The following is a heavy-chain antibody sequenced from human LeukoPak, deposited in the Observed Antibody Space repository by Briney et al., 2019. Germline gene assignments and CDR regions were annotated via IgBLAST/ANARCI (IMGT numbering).Heavy chain of an antibody. CDR1: GGSISSGGYY. V-gene: IGHV4-31*03. Sequence: SETLSLTCTVSGGSISSGGYYWSWIRQHPGKGLEWIGYIYYSGSTYYNPSLKSRVTISVDRSKNQFSLKLSSVTAADTAVYYCARWKLGMKGFDYWGQGTLVTVSS. CDR2: IYYSGST. CDR3: ARWKLGMKGFDY. D-gene: IGHD7-27*01. J-gene: IGHJ4*02.